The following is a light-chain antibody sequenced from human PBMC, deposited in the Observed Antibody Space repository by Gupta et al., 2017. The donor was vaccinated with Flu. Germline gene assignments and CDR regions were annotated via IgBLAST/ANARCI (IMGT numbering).Light chain of an antibody. CDR3: QQYGSSSYT. J-gene: IGKJ2*01. CDR1: RSVSSSY. Sequence: VLPNSPGTLSLPSGGRATFPCRASRSVSSSYLAWYQQKPGQAPRLLIYGASSMASGLPDRFSGSGSGTDFTLTISRLEPEDFAVYYCQQYGSSSYTFGQGTKLEIK. CDR2: GAS. V-gene: IGKV3-20*01.